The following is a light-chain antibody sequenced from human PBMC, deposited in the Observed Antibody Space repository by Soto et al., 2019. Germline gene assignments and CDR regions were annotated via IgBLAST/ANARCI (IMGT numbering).Light chain of an antibody. Sequence: DIQMTQFPSTLSASVGDRVTITCRASESISSWLAWYQQKPGKAPKILIYKASTLQSGVPSRFTGSGSGTEFTLTISSLQPDDFATYYCQHYSVFPLTFRGGTKVEIK. V-gene: IGKV1-5*03. CDR3: QHYSVFPLT. CDR1: ESISSW. CDR2: KAS. J-gene: IGKJ4*01.